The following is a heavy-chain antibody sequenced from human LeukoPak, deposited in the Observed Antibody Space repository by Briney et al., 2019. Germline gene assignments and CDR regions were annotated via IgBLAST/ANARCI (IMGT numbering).Heavy chain of an antibody. CDR1: GGSISSYY. CDR3: ARVGGFHLQFDP. Sequence: SETLSLTCTVSGGSISSYYWSWIRQPPGKGLEWIGYIYHSGGTYYNPSLESRVTVSVDTSKKHFSLKLTSVTAADTAVYYCARVGGFHLQFDPWGQGTLVTVSS. V-gene: IGHV4-59*01. D-gene: IGHD3-16*01. CDR2: IYHSGGT. J-gene: IGHJ5*02.